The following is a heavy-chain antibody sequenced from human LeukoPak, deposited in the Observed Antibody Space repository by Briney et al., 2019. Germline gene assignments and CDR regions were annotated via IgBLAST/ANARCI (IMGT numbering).Heavy chain of an antibody. CDR2: IYSGGST. D-gene: IGHD5-12*01. Sequence: GGSLRLSCAASGFTVSTNYMSWVRQAPGKGLEWVSVIYSGGSTYYADSVKGRFTISRDISKNTLYLQMNSLRAEDTAVYYCAKDRDSGYDPRGFDYWGQGTLVTVSS. J-gene: IGHJ4*02. CDR3: AKDRDSGYDPRGFDY. CDR1: GFTVSTNY. V-gene: IGHV3-53*05.